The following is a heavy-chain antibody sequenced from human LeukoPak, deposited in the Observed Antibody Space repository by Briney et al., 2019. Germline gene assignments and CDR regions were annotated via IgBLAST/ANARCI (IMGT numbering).Heavy chain of an antibody. D-gene: IGHD3-22*01. Sequence: GGSLRLSCAASGFTFSNYGMNWVRQAPGKGLEWVSSITRSSIYIYYADSVKGRFTISRDNARNSLYLQMNSLRAEDTAVYYCARVKYDSSGYYGILDYWGQGTLVTVSS. J-gene: IGHJ4*02. V-gene: IGHV3-21*01. CDR1: GFTFSNYG. CDR2: ITRSSIYI. CDR3: ARVKYDSSGYYGILDY.